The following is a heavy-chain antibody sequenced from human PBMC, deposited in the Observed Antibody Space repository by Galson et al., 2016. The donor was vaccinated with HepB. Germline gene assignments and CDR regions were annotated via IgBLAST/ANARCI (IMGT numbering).Heavy chain of an antibody. V-gene: IGHV3-30*04. D-gene: IGHD3-10*01. CDR3: ARDNTILWFGELIGNAFDI. CDR1: GFTFSSYA. CDR2: ISYDGSTK. Sequence: SLRLSCAASGFTFSSYAMHWVRQAPGKGLEGVAVISYDGSTKYYADSVKGRFTISRDNSKNTLYLQMNSLRAEDTAVYYCARDNTILWFGELIGNAFDIWGQGTLVTVSS. J-gene: IGHJ3*02.